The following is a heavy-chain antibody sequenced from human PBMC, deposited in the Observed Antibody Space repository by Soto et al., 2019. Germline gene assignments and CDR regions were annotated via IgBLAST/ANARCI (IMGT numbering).Heavy chain of an antibody. J-gene: IGHJ5*02. CDR3: ARNTEYSSSSVWFDP. CDR1: GGTFSSYT. V-gene: IGHV1-69*02. CDR2: IIPILGIA. D-gene: IGHD6-6*01. Sequence: GASVKVSCKASGGTFSSYTISWVRQAPGQGLEWMGRIIPILGIANYAQKFQGRVTITADKSTSTAYMELSSLRSEDTAVYYCARNTEYSSSSVWFDPWGQGTLVTAPQ.